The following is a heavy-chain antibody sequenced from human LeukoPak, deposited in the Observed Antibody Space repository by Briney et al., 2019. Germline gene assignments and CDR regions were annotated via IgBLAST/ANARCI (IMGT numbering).Heavy chain of an antibody. D-gene: IGHD5-12*01. V-gene: IGHV3-30-3*01. CDR1: GFTFSSYA. J-gene: IGHJ4*02. CDR2: ISYDGSNK. Sequence: GGSLRLSCAASGFTFSSYAMHWVRQAPGKGLEWVAVISYDGSNKYYADSVKGRFTISRDNAKTSLYLQVNSLRAEDTAIYYCARDRPLSGYDFDSWGQGTLVTVSS. CDR3: ARDRPLSGYDFDS.